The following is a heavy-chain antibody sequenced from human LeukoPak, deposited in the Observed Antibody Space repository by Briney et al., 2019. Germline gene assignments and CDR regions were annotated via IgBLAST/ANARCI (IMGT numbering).Heavy chain of an antibody. J-gene: IGHJ4*02. CDR2: ISGSGGST. V-gene: IGHV3-23*01. Sequence: GGSLRLSCEASGFTLSSYSMNWVRQAPGKGLEWVSAISGSGGSTYYADSVKGRFTISRDNSKNTLYLQMASLRDEDMGVYYCARVGPATAFDYWGQGTQVTVSS. CDR1: GFTLSSYS. CDR3: ARVGPATAFDY.